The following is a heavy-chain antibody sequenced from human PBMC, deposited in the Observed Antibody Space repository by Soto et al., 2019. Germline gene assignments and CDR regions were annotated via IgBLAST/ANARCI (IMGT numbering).Heavy chain of an antibody. CDR2: ISSSSSYI. V-gene: IGHV3-21*04. Sequence: GGSLRLSCAASGVTFSSYSMNWVRQAPGKGLEWVSSISSSSSYIYYADSVKGRFTISRDNAKNSLYLQKNSRRAEDTALYYCAKAKGRGVSIDYWGQGTLVTVSS. CDR3: AKAKGRGVSIDY. J-gene: IGHJ4*02. CDR1: GVTFSSYS. D-gene: IGHD3-3*01.